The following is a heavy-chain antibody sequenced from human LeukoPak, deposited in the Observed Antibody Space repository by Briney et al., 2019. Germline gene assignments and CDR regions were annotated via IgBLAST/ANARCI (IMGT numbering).Heavy chain of an antibody. CDR3: ARGHIAAAGTEDWFDP. D-gene: IGHD6-13*01. V-gene: IGHV4-4*07. CDR1: GGSISSYY. J-gene: IGHJ5*02. Sequence: SETLSLTCTVSGGSISSYYWSWIRQPAGKGLEWIGRIYTSGSTNYNPSLKSRVTMSVDTSKNQFSLKLSSVTAADTAVYYCARGHIAAAGTEDWFDPWGQGTLVTVSS. CDR2: IYTSGST.